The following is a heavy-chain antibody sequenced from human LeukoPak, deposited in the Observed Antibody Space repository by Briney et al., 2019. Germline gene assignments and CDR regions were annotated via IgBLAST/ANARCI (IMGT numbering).Heavy chain of an antibody. CDR2: XXXXXSNS. CDR1: GFTFSXXX. CDR3: AKDPLGFCTRATCRYLDS. V-gene: IGHV3-30*02. J-gene: IGHJ4*02. Sequence: GFTFSXXXXHXVRXXXGXXXGGXXXXXXXXSNSYCADSVKGLFTISRDNSENTLFLQMSSLRTEDTAVYYCAKDPLGFCTRATCRYLDSWGQGTLVTVSS. D-gene: IGHD2-8*01.